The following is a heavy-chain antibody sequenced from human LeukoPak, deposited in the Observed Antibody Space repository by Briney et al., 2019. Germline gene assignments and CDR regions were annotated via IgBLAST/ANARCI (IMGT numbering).Heavy chain of an antibody. V-gene: IGHV3-7*01. CDR2: INQDGRVK. D-gene: IGHD4-23*01. J-gene: IGHJ4*02. Sequence: GGSLRLSCAASGFTFPNYWMSWVRQAPEKGLEWVANINQDGRVKQYVDSMKGRFTISRDNAKNSLYLQMNCLRAEDTAVYYCARDRDDGGFEYWGQGTLVTVSS. CDR3: ARDRDDGGFEY. CDR1: GFTFPNYW.